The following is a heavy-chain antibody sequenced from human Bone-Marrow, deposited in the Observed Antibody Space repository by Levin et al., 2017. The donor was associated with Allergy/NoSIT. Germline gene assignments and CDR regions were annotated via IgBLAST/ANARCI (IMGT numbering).Heavy chain of an antibody. CDR2: IYYSGST. CDR1: SGSFSSYY. Sequence: PSETLSLTCSFSSGSFSSYYWNWIRQPPGKGLEWIGYIYYSGSTNYNPSLESRVTISVDTSKNQFSLELSSVTAADTAVYFCASALGRRFESWGQGTLVTVSS. CDR3: ASALGRRFES. J-gene: IGHJ4*02. V-gene: IGHV4-59*08.